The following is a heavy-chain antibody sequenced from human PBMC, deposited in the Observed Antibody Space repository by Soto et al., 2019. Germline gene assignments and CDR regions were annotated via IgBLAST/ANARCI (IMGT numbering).Heavy chain of an antibody. CDR1: GFTFSSYW. Sequence: GGSLRLSCAASGFTFSSYWMSWVRQAPGKGLEWVANIKQDGSEKYYVDSVKGRFTISRDNAKNSLYLQMNSLRAEDTAVYYCAGANLLNSSSSVHYGMDVWGQGTTVTVSS. CDR3: AGANLLNSSSSVHYGMDV. D-gene: IGHD6-6*01. J-gene: IGHJ6*02. CDR2: IKQDGSEK. V-gene: IGHV3-7*03.